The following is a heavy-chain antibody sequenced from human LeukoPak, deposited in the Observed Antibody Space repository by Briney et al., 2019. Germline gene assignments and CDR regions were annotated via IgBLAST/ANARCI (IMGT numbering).Heavy chain of an antibody. V-gene: IGHV4-59*01. CDR1: GGSISSYY. CDR3: ARGGDWANWFDP. J-gene: IGHJ5*02. CDR2: IYYSGST. Sequence: SETLSLTCTVSGGSISSYYWSWIRRPPGKGLEWIGYIYYSGSTNYNPSLKSRVTISVDTSKNQFSLKLSSVTAADTAVYYCARGGDWANWFDPWGQGTLVTVSS. D-gene: IGHD3/OR15-3a*01.